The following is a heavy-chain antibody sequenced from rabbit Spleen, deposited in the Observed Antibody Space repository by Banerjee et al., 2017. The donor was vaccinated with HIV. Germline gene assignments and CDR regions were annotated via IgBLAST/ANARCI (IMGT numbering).Heavy chain of an antibody. CDR2: IDSGSSGFT. CDR3: ARDTSSSFSSYGMDL. Sequence: QSLEESGGALVKPGASLTLTCTASGASFSTSSYLGWARRPPGKGLEWIACIDSGSSGFTYFATWAKGRFTCSKTSSTTVTLQMTRLTAADTATYFCARDTSSSFSSYGMDLWGQGTLVTVS. D-gene: IGHD1-1*01. V-gene: IGHV1S40*01. J-gene: IGHJ6*01. CDR1: GASFSTSSY.